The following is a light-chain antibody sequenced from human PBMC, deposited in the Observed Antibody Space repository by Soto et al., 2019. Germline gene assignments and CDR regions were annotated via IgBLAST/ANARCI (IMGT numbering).Light chain of an antibody. V-gene: IGLV1-47*01. CDR2: KNN. J-gene: IGLJ3*02. CDR1: SSNIGSNY. Sequence: QSVLTQPPSASGTPGQRVSISCSGTSSNIGSNYVSWYQHLPGTAPTVLIYKNNQRPSGVPDRFSGSKSGTSASLAISGLRSEDEAAYYCAAWDDNLSGWVFGGGTKVTVL. CDR3: AAWDDNLSGWV.